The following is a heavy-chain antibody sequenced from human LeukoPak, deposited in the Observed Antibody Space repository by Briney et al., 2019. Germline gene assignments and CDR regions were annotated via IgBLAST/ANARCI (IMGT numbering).Heavy chain of an antibody. CDR3: ARGIFSWDY. J-gene: IGHJ4*02. Sequence: PGGSLRLSCAASGFTFSSYGVHWVRQAPGKGLEWVALIWYDGSNKYYADSVKGRFTISRDNTKNTLYLQMNSLRAEDTAVYYCARGIFSWDYWGQGTLVTVSS. D-gene: IGHD2-21*01. CDR1: GFTFSSYG. CDR2: IWYDGSNK. V-gene: IGHV3-33*01.